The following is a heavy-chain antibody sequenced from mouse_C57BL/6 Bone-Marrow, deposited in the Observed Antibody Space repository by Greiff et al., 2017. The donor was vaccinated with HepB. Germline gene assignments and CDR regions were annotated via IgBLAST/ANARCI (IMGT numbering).Heavy chain of an antibody. CDR2: IDPSDSYT. CDR1: GYTFTSYW. CDR3: ASGGYDYDY. D-gene: IGHD2-4*01. J-gene: IGHJ2*01. V-gene: IGHV1-69*01. Sequence: VQLQQSGAELVMPGASVKLSCKASGYTFTSYWMHWVKQRPGQGLEWIGEIDPSDSYTNYNQKFKGKSTLTVDKSSSTAYMQLSSLTSEDSAVYYCASGGYDYDYWGQGTTLTVSS.